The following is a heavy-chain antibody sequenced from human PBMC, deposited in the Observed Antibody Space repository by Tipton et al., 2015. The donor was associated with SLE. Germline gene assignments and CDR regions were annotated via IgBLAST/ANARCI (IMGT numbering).Heavy chain of an antibody. Sequence: TLSLTCAVYGGAFSGYSWTWIRQAPRKGLEWIGDINHSGITNYNPYLKSRVTISLDTSKSQFSLRVNSVTAADTAVYYCARPRRARDYTTSAAYYLDFWGQGTLVTVSS. J-gene: IGHJ4*02. CDR1: GGAFSGYS. CDR3: ARPRRARDYTTSAAYYLDF. CDR2: INHSGIT. V-gene: IGHV4-34*01. D-gene: IGHD2-2*02.